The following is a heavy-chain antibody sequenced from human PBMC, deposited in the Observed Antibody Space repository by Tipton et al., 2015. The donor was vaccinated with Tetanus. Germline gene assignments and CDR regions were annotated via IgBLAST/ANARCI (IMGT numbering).Heavy chain of an antibody. CDR1: RGSISSGDYY. J-gene: IGHJ4*02. CDR3: ARGEAYGDYPAMYFFDN. CDR2: VYSAATT. V-gene: IGHV4-30-4*01. Sequence: TLSLTCTVSRGSISSGDYYWSWIRRPPGKGPEWIGYVYSAATTYYNPSLKSRVTISVDTSKNQFSLKLTSVTAADTAVYYCARGEAYGDYPAMYFFDNWGQGTLLTVSS. D-gene: IGHD4-17*01.